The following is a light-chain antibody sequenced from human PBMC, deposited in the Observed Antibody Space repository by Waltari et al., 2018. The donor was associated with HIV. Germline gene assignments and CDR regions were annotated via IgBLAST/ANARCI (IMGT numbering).Light chain of an antibody. CDR2: SSD. J-gene: IGLJ3*02. V-gene: IGLV1-44*01. CDR3: AVWDDSLTGPT. Sequence: QSLLTQPPSASGTPGQRVIISCSGGSTTIGRNAVNWYQQLPGTAPKLLIYSSDQRPSGAPDRFSGSKSGTSASLAISGLQSEDEGDYYCAVWDDSLTGPTFGGGTKLTVL. CDR1: STTIGRNA.